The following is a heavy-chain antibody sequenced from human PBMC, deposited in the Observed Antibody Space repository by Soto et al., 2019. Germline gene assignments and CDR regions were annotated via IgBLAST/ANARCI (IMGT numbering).Heavy chain of an antibody. CDR2: ISYDGSNK. CDR3: ARDHKDDFWSGYCGY. Sequence: GGSLRLSCAASGFTFSSYAMHWVRQAPGKGLEWVAVISYDGSNKYYADSVKGRFTISRDNSKNTLYLQMNSLRAEDTAVYYCARDHKDDFWSGYCGYWGQGTLVTISS. V-gene: IGHV3-30-3*01. D-gene: IGHD3-3*01. CDR1: GFTFSSYA. J-gene: IGHJ4*02.